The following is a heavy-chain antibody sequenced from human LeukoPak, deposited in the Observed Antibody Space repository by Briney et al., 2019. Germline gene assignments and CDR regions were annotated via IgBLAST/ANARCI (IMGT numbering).Heavy chain of an antibody. CDR1: GFTFGDYA. J-gene: IGHJ3*02. CDR2: IRSKSYGGTT. CDR3: SRGPYCSSGSCYPDPDAFDI. V-gene: IGHV3-49*04. D-gene: IGHD2-15*01. Sequence: GGSLRLSCTAPGFTFGDYAMAWVRQAPGKGLEWVGFIRSKSYGGTTEYAASVKGRFTISRDDSKSIAHLQMNSLKTEDTAVYYCSRGPYCSSGSCYPDPDAFDIWGQGTVVTFSS.